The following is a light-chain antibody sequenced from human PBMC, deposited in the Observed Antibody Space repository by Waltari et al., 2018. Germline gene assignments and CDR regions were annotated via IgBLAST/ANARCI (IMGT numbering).Light chain of an antibody. Sequence: DIQLTQSTSFLSAAIGDRVTITCRASPGISSYLTWYQQKPGKAPKLLIYAASTLQSGVPSRFSGSGSGTEFTLTISSLQPEDFATYYCQELNTYPQSLTFGGGTKVEI. V-gene: IGKV1-9*01. CDR3: QELNTYPQSLT. CDR2: AAS. CDR1: PGISSY. J-gene: IGKJ4*01.